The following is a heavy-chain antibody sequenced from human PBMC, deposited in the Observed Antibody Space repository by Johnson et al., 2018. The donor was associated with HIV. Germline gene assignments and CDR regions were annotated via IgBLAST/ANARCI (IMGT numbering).Heavy chain of an antibody. J-gene: IGHJ3*02. Sequence: QVQLVESGGGVVQPGRSLRLSCVASGFTFSSYWMHWVRQAPGQGLEWVSGISGSGENTHYADSVKGRFTISRDNSKNTLYLQMNSLRAEDTAVYYCARGRGALDIWGQGTMVTVPS. CDR3: ARGRGALDI. V-gene: IGHV3-NL1*01. D-gene: IGHD3-16*01. CDR2: ISGSGENT. CDR1: GFTFSSYW.